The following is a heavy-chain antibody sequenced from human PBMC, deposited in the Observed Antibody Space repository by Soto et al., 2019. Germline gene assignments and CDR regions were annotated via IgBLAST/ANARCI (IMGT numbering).Heavy chain of an antibody. V-gene: IGHV3-11*01. CDR2: ISGSGGII. CDR1: GFTFGGFY. D-gene: IGHD3-22*01. J-gene: IGHJ4*02. Sequence: QVQLVESGGGSVKPGGSLRLSCAASGFTFGGFYMGWIRQAPGRGLEWVSFISGSGGIIYLADSVKGRFAISRDNTKNSLYLQMNSLRPEDTAVYYCGRDTYYDGSGYHSGGVDFWGQGTLVTVSS. CDR3: GRDTYYDGSGYHSGGVDF.